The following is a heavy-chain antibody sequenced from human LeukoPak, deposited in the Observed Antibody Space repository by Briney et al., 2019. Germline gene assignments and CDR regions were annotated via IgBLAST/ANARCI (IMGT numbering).Heavy chain of an antibody. CDR2: IKQGGSEK. Sequence: PGGSLRLSCAASGFTFSRYWMSWVRQAPGKELEWVANIKQGGSEKYYVDSVKGRFTISRDNAKNSLYLQMNSLRAEDTAVYYCARDPPTRTGSWGQGTLVTVSS. CDR1: GFTFSRYW. V-gene: IGHV3-7*01. CDR3: ARDPPTRTGS. D-gene: IGHD7-27*01. J-gene: IGHJ4*02.